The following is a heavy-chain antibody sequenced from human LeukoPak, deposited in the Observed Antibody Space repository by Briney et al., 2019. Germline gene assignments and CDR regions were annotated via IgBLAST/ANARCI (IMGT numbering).Heavy chain of an antibody. J-gene: IGHJ4*02. CDR1: GFTFSTYA. D-gene: IGHD1-26*01. CDR3: AKGDSGSYEGALDY. V-gene: IGHV3-23*01. CDR2: INSIGGGT. Sequence: GGSLRLSCAAPGFTFSTYAMTWVRQAPGKGLDWVSTINSIGGGTYYADSVKGLFTISRDTSKNALYLQMSSLRAEDTAVYYCAKGDSGSYEGALDYWGQGTLVTVSS.